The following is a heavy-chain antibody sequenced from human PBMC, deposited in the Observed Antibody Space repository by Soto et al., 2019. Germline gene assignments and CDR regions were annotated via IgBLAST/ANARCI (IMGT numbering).Heavy chain of an antibody. V-gene: IGHV1-18*01. Sequence: QVRLVQSGAEVKKPGASVKVSCKASGYTFTTYGISWVRQAPGQGLEWMGWISAYNGNTNYAQKLQGRLTMTTDTSTSTAYMELRSLRSDDTAVYHCARDWAHNDFWSGYYHFDYWGQGTLVTVSS. D-gene: IGHD3-3*01. J-gene: IGHJ4*02. CDR3: ARDWAHNDFWSGYYHFDY. CDR2: ISAYNGNT. CDR1: GYTFTTYG.